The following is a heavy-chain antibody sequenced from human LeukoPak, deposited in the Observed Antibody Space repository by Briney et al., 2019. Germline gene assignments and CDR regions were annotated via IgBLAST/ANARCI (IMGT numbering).Heavy chain of an antibody. D-gene: IGHD6-13*01. CDR3: AREGYSSSWYRY. CDR1: GGSFSGYY. J-gene: IGHJ4*02. CDR2: INHSGST. Sequence: SETLSLTCAVYGGSFSGYYWSWIRQPPGKGLEWIGEINHSGSTNYNPSLKSRVTISVDTSKNQFSLKLSSVTAADTAVYYCAREGYSSSWYRYWGQGTLVTVSS. V-gene: IGHV4-34*01.